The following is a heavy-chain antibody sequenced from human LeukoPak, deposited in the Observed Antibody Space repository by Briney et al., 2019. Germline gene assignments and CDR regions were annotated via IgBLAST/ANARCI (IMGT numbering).Heavy chain of an antibody. CDR3: ARRYSSGWSPLDDYYYYYYMDV. Sequence: ASVKVSCKASGYTFTSYGISWVRQAPGQGLEWMGWISAYNGNTNYAQKLQGRVTMTTDTSTSTAYMELRSLRSDDTAVYYCARRYSSGWSPLDDYYYYYYMDVWGKGTTVTVSS. CDR1: GYTFTSYG. CDR2: ISAYNGNT. V-gene: IGHV1-18*01. D-gene: IGHD6-19*01. J-gene: IGHJ6*03.